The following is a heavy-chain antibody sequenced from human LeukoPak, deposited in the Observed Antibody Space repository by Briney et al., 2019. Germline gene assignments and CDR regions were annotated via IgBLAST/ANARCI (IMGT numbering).Heavy chain of an antibody. CDR3: ARMSDGCEVYYFDH. V-gene: IGHV5-51*01. CDR2: VWPGDSDT. D-gene: IGHD5-24*01. Sequence: GESLKISCKGSGYIFTNYWIGWVRQMPGKGLEWMGIVWPGDSDTRYSPSFQGQVTISADKSVSTAYLQWSSLKASDTAMYYCARMSDGCEVYYFDHWGQGTLVTVPS. J-gene: IGHJ4*02. CDR1: GYIFTNYW.